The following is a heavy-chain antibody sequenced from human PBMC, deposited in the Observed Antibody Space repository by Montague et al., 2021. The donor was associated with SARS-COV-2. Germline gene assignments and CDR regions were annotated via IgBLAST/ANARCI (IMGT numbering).Heavy chain of an antibody. V-gene: IGHV4-39*01. D-gene: IGHD3-3*01. Sequence: SETLSLTCTVSGGSISSSSYYWGWIRQPPGKGLEWIGSIYYSGSTYYXXXLKSRVTISVDTSKNQFSLKLSSVIAADTAVYYCARQMGQSSIFGVVNQYYFDYWGQGTLVTVSS. CDR3: ARQMGQSSIFGVVNQYYFDY. CDR2: IYYSGST. CDR1: GGSISSSSYY. J-gene: IGHJ4*02.